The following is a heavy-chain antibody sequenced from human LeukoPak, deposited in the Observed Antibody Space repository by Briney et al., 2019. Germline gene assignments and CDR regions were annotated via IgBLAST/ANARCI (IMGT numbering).Heavy chain of an antibody. CDR1: GFTFSSYR. CDR2: ISISRSYI. J-gene: IGHJ4*02. V-gene: IGHV3-21*01. D-gene: IGHD3-10*01. Sequence: GGSLRLSCAASGFTFSSYRMNWVRPAPGRGLEWVSSISISRSYIYKADSVKGRFTISGHNAKNLLYLQMNSLSAEDTSVYYCARDGDPHRGSYTTHDYWGQGTLVTVSS. CDR3: ARDGDPHRGSYTTHDY.